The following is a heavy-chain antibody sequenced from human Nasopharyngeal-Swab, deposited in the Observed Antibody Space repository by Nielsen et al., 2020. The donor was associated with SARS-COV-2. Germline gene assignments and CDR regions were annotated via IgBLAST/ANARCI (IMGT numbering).Heavy chain of an antibody. CDR3: ARGADGDCFDY. CDR2: ISYDGSNK. V-gene: IGHV3-30*04. D-gene: IGHD2-8*01. Sequence: GGSLRLSCAASGFTFSSYAMHWARQAPGKGLEWVAVISYDGSNKYYADSVKGRFTISRDNSKNTLYLQMNSLRAEDTAVYYCARGADGDCFDYWGQGTLVTVSS. J-gene: IGHJ4*02. CDR1: GFTFSSYA.